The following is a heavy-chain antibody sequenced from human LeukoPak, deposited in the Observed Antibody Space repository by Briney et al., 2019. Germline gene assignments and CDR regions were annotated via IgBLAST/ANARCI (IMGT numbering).Heavy chain of an antibody. CDR3: ARAIAVAGRRYYFDY. D-gene: IGHD6-19*01. J-gene: IGHJ4*02. CDR2: INPSGGST. CDR1: GYTFTSYY. Sequence: GASVKVSCKASGYTFTSYYMHWVRQAPGQGLEWMGIINPSGGSTSYAQKFQGRVTMTRDTPTSTVYMELSSLRSEDTAVYYCARAIAVAGRRYYFDYWGQGTLVTVSS. V-gene: IGHV1-46*01.